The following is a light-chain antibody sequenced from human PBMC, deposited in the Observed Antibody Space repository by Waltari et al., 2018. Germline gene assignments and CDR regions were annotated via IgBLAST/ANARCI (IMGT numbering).Light chain of an antibody. J-gene: IGKJ1*01. CDR3: QQYGSSPWT. CDR2: GAS. Sequence: EIVLTQSPGTLSLSPGERATLSCRASQSISSSYLAWYQPKPGQAPRLLIYGASSRATGIPDRFSGSGSGPDFTLTISRLEPEDFAVYYCQQYGSSPWTFGQGTKVEIK. V-gene: IGKV3-20*01. CDR1: QSISSSY.